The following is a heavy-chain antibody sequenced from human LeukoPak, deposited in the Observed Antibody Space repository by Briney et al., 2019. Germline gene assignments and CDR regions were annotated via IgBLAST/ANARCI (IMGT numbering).Heavy chain of an antibody. CDR2: ISWNSNHI. Sequence: GGSLRLSCAVSGFTFEDYAMHWVRQAPGKGLEWVSGISWNSNHIDYADSVKGRFTISRDNSKNSVYLQLNSLRPEDTAMYYCVSMVRGIGYWGQGTLVTVSS. J-gene: IGHJ4*02. V-gene: IGHV3-9*01. D-gene: IGHD3-10*01. CDR3: VSMVRGIGY. CDR1: GFTFEDYA.